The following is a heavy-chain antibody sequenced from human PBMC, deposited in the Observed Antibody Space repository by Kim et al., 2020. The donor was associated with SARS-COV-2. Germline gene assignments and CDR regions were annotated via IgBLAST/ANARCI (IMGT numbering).Heavy chain of an antibody. J-gene: IGHJ4*02. CDR3: ARGMVRGVITDY. Sequence: SETLSLTCTVSGGSISSGSYYWSWIRQPAGKGLEWIGRIYTSGSTNYNPSLKSRVTISVDTSKNQFSLKLSSVTAADTAVYYCARGMVRGVITDYWGQGILVTVSS. CDR1: GGSISSGSYY. D-gene: IGHD3-10*01. CDR2: IYTSGST. V-gene: IGHV4-61*02.